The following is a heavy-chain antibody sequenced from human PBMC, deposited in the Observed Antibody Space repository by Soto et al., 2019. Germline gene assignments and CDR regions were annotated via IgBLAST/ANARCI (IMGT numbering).Heavy chain of an antibody. CDR1: GFTFSSYA. Sequence: GGSLRLSCAASGFTFSSYAMSWVRQAPGKGLEWVSAISGSGGSTYYADSVKGRFTSSSDNSKNTLYLQMNSLRAEDTAVYYCAKVKADIVVVPAAIRFDPWGQGTLVTVSS. V-gene: IGHV3-23*01. D-gene: IGHD2-2*01. J-gene: IGHJ5*02. CDR3: AKVKADIVVVPAAIRFDP. CDR2: ISGSGGST.